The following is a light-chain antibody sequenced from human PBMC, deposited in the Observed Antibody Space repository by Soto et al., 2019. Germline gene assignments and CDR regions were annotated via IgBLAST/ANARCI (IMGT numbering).Light chain of an antibody. V-gene: IGLV3-21*04. CDR3: QVWDSTNDHPGVV. CDR2: YDS. J-gene: IGLJ3*02. Sequence: SYELTQPPSVSVAPGKTARITCGGNNIGRKSVHWYLQRPGQAPVLVIYYDSDRPSGIPERFSGSNSGNTATLTISRVEAGDEADYYCQVWDSTNDHPGVVFGGGTQLTVL. CDR1: NIGRKS.